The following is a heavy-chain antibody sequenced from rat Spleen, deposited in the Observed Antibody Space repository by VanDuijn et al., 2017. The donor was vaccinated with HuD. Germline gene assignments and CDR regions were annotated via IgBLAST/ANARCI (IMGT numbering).Heavy chain of an antibody. CDR2: ISYDGSST. D-gene: IGHD1-1*01. J-gene: IGHJ2*01. CDR3: ASLLQWYFDY. V-gene: IGHV5-7*01. CDR1: GFTFSDYN. Sequence: EVQLVESGGGLVQPGRSLKLSCAASGFTFSDYNMAWVRQAPKKGLEWVATISYDGSSTYYRDSVKGRFTISRDNAKSTLYLQMDSLRSEDTATYYCASLLQWYFDYWGQGVMVTVSS.